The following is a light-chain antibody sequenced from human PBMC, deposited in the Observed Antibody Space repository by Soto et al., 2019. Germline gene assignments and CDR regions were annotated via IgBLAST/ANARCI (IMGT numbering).Light chain of an antibody. CDR3: AAWDDSLNGVF. CDR1: SSNIGNNY. V-gene: IGLV1-51*01. Sequence: QSVLTQPPSVSAAPGQKVTISCSGSSSNIGNNYVSWYQQLPGTAPKLLIYDNNKRPSGIPDRFSGSKSGTSASLAISGLQSEDEADYYCAAWDDSLNGVFFGGGTKLTVL. CDR2: DNN. J-gene: IGLJ2*01.